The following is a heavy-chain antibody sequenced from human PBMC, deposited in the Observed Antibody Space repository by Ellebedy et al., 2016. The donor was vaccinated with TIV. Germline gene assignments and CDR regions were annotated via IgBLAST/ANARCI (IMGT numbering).Heavy chain of an antibody. Sequence: AASVKVSCKASGGTFSSYAISWVRQAPGQGLEWMGGIIPIFGTANYAQKFQGRVTITADESTSTAYMELSSLRSEDTAVYYCAREKVAATPTTYYYYGMDVWGQGTTVTVSS. CDR1: GGTFSSYA. CDR3: AREKVAATPTTYYYYGMDV. CDR2: IIPIFGTA. J-gene: IGHJ6*02. D-gene: IGHD2-15*01. V-gene: IGHV1-69*13.